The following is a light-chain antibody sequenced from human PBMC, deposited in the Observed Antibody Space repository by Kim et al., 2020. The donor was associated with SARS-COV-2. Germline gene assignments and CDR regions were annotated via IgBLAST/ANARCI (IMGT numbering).Light chain of an antibody. CDR2: KAS. J-gene: IGKJ2*03. CDR3: QQFDSSPSS. CDR1: QTIGNW. Sequence: DIQMTQSPSTLSASVGDRVTITCRASQTIGNWLAWYQHKSGKAPKLLIYKASSLESGVPSRFSGSGSGTEFTLTISSLQPDDFATYYCQQFDSSPSSFGQGTKVDIK. V-gene: IGKV1-5*03.